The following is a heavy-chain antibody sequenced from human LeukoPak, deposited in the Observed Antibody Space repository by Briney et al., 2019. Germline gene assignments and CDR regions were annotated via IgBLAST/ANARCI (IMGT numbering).Heavy chain of an antibody. CDR3: AKTPAATTFDY. J-gene: IGHJ4*02. CDR2: IYYSGST. Sequence: SETLSLTCTVSGGSVSSGSYYWSWIRQPPGKGLEWIRYIYYSGSTNYSPSLKSRVAISVDTSKNQFSLKLSSVTAADTAVYYCAKTPAATTFDYWGQGTLVTVSS. V-gene: IGHV4-61*01. CDR1: GGSVSSGSYY. D-gene: IGHD2-15*01.